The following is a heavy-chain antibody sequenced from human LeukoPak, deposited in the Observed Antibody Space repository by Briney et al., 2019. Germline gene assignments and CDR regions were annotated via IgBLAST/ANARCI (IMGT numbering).Heavy chain of an antibody. Sequence: SETLSLTCAVYGGSFSGYYWSWIRQPPGKGLERIGEINHSGSTNYNPSLKSRVTISVDTSKNQFSLKLSSVTAADTAVYYCARVGGYWVLDYWGQGTLVTVSS. CDR1: GGSFSGYY. CDR2: INHSGST. V-gene: IGHV4-34*01. CDR3: ARVGGYWVLDY. D-gene: IGHD2-21*02. J-gene: IGHJ4*02.